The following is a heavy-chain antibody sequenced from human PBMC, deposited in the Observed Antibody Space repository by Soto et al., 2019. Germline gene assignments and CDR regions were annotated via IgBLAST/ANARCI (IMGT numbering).Heavy chain of an antibody. CDR3: AKDPEAGSTYYFDY. D-gene: IGHD6-19*01. CDR2: ISYDGSNK. Sequence: QVQLVESGGGVVQPGRSLRLSCAASGFTFSSYGMHWVRQAPGKGLEWVAVISYDGSNKYYADSVKGRFTISRDNSKNTLYLQMNSLRAEDTAVYYCAKDPEAGSTYYFDYWGQGTLVTVST. CDR1: GFTFSSYG. J-gene: IGHJ4*02. V-gene: IGHV3-30*18.